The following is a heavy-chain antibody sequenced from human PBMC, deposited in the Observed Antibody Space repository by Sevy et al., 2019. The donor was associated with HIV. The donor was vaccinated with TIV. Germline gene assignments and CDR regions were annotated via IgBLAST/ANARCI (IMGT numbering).Heavy chain of an antibody. J-gene: IGHJ4*02. D-gene: IGHD5-12*01. V-gene: IGHV3-23*01. Sequence: GGSLRLSCAASGFTFSSYAMSWVRQAPGKGLEWVSAISGSGGSTYYADSVKGRFTISRNNSKNTLYLQMNSLRAEDTAVYYCAKSRLSTTHFDYWGQGTLVTVSS. CDR1: GFTFSSYA. CDR3: AKSRLSTTHFDY. CDR2: ISGSGGST.